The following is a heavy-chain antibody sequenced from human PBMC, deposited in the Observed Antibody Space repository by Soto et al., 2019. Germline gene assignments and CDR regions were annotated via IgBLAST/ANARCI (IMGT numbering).Heavy chain of an antibody. V-gene: IGHV3-74*02. J-gene: IGHJ6*03. CDR1: GFTSSNYW. CDR3: ARGDCVGGTCYSMAGSFYYYMDV. D-gene: IGHD2-15*01. CDR2: INSDGSVS. Sequence: EVQLVESGGGLVQPGGSLRLSCAASGFTSSNYWMYWVRQAPGKGLEWVSRINSDGSVSSYADSVKGRLTISRDNVKNLLYLQMDSLRAEDTAVYSCARGDCVGGTCYSMAGSFYYYMDVWGKGTTVTVFS.